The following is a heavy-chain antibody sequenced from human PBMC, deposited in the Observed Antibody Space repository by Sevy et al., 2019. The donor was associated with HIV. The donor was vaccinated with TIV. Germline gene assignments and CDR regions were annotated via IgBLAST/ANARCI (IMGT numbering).Heavy chain of an antibody. CDR3: ARDRVPVIAVAGTFFDY. V-gene: IGHV3-21*01. Sequence: GGCLRLSCAASGFTFSSYSMNWVRQAPGKGLEWVSSISSSSSYIYYADSVKGRFTISRDNAKNSLYLQMNSLRAEDTAVYYCARDRVPVIAVAGTFFDYWGQGTLVTVSS. J-gene: IGHJ4*02. CDR1: GFTFSSYS. D-gene: IGHD6-19*01. CDR2: ISSSSSYI.